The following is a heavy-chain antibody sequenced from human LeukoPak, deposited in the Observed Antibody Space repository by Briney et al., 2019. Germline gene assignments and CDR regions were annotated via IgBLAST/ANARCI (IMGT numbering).Heavy chain of an antibody. CDR1: GFRFSNYW. CDR3: ARIGYSSRSFDY. J-gene: IGHJ4*02. CDR2: IKQDGSEK. Sequence: GGSLRLSCAASGFRFSNYWMRWVRQAPGRGLEWVANIKQDGSEKDYVDSMKGRFTISRDNAKNSVYLQVDSLRVEDTAVYYCARIGYSSRSFDYWGQGTLVTVSS. V-gene: IGHV3-7*01. D-gene: IGHD6-13*01.